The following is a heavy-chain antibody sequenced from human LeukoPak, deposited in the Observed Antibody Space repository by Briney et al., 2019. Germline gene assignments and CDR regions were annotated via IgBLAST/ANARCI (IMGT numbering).Heavy chain of an antibody. D-gene: IGHD2-2*01. Sequence: SETLSLTCAVYGGSFSGYYWSWIRQPPGKGLEWIGEINHSGSTNYNPSLKSRVTISVGTSKNQFSLKLSSVTAADTAVYYCARGRLSMEAGWYQPFRRSLDYWGQGTLVTVSS. V-gene: IGHV4-34*01. CDR1: GGSFSGYY. CDR3: ARGRLSMEAGWYQPFRRSLDY. CDR2: INHSGST. J-gene: IGHJ4*02.